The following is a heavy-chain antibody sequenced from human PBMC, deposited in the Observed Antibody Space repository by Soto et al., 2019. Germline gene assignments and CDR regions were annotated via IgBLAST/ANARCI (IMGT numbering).Heavy chain of an antibody. V-gene: IGHV4-59*01. J-gene: IGHJ3*02. CDR3: AREYYQLLRSVAFDI. CDR1: GGSISSYY. D-gene: IGHD2-2*01. CDR2: IYYSGST. Sequence: PSETLSLTCTVSGGSISSYYWSWIRQPPGKGLEWIGYIYYSGSTNYNPSLKSRVTISVDTSKNQFSLKLSSVTAADTAVYYCAREYYQLLRSVAFDIWGQGTMVTVSS.